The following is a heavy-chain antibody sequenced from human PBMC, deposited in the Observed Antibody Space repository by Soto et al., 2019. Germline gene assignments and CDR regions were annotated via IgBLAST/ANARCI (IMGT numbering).Heavy chain of an antibody. CDR1: GYSFAGYW. Sequence: PGESLKISCKGSGYSFAGYWITWVRQKPGKGLEWMGGIDPSDSQTYYSPSFRGHDTISATKSITTVSHQWSRLRAPDTAVYFFARKIYPSDAGPIARYYFDSWGRGPRVTVSS. CDR2: IDPSDSQT. CDR3: ARKIYPSDAGPIARYYFDS. D-gene: IGHD2-15*01. J-gene: IGHJ4*02. V-gene: IGHV5-10-1*01.